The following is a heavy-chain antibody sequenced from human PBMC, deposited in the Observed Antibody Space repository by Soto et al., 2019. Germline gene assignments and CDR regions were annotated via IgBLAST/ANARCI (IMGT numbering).Heavy chain of an antibody. CDR3: ALHVVFPLASVFDH. CDR2: IKQDGSEK. CDR1: GLTFSTYW. Sequence: EVQLVESGGGLVQPGGSLRLSCAASGLTFSTYWMTWVRQASGKGLEWVANIKQDGSEKYYVDSVKGRFTISRDNANKTLYLPMNSLRPEDTAVYYCALHVVFPLASVFDHWSQGAVVTVSS. D-gene: IGHD3-10*01. V-gene: IGHV3-7*03. J-gene: IGHJ4*02.